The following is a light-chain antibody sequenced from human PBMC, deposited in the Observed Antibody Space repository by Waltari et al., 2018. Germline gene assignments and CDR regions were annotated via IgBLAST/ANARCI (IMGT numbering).Light chain of an antibody. Sequence: QSALTQPASVSGSPGQSITISCTGTSSDIGGYDYVSWYQQHPGTAPKLIIYDVNKRPSGVSKRFSCSKSGNTASLTISGLQTDDEADYYCSSYTSSNTFLFGTGTKVTVL. V-gene: IGLV2-14*03. CDR2: DVN. CDR1: SSDIGGYDY. CDR3: SSYTSSNTFL. J-gene: IGLJ1*01.